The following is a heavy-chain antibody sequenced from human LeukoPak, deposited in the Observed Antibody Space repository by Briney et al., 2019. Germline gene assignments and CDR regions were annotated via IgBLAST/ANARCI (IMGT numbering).Heavy chain of an antibody. D-gene: IGHD1-26*01. Sequence: ASVKVSCKASGYTFTSYAMHWVRQAPGQGLEWMGWINPNSGGTNYAQKFQGRVTMTRDTSISTAYMELSRLKSDDTALYYCARDLDSIVGTTKDAFDIWGQGTMVTVSS. V-gene: IGHV1-2*02. J-gene: IGHJ3*02. CDR2: INPNSGGT. CDR1: GYTFTSYA. CDR3: ARDLDSIVGTTKDAFDI.